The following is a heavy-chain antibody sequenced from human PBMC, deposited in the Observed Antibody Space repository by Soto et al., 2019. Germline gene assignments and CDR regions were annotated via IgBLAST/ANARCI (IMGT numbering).Heavy chain of an antibody. CDR1: GNTFTSYY. CDR3: ARSYSTSWGPIDY. D-gene: IGHD6-13*01. CDR2: INPTGGST. J-gene: IGHJ4*02. Sequence: QVQLAQSGAEVKKPGASVKVSCKASGNTFTSYYMHWVRQAPGQGLEWMGIINPTGGSTSYAQKFKGRVTMTKDTSTSTVYMELSSLRSEDTAVYYCARSYSTSWGPIDYWGQGTLVTVSS. V-gene: IGHV1-46*01.